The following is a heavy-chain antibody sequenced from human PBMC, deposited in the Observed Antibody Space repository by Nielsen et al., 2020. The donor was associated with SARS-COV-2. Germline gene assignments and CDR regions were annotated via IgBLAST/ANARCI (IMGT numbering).Heavy chain of an antibody. V-gene: IGHV3-13*01. CDR1: GFTFSSYD. CDR2: IGTAGDT. Sequence: GESLKISCAASGFTFSSYDMHWVRQATGKGLEWVSAIGTAGDTYYPGSVKGRFTISRENAKNSLYLQMNSLRAEDTAVYYCAKVSVITIFGVVISHFDYWGQGTLVTVSS. D-gene: IGHD3-3*01. CDR3: AKVSVITIFGVVISHFDY. J-gene: IGHJ4*02.